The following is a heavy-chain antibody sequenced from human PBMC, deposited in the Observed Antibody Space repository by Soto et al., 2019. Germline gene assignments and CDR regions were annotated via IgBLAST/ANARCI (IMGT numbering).Heavy chain of an antibody. D-gene: IGHD3-22*01. Sequence: SVKVSCKASGGTFSSYTISWVRQAPGQGLEWMGRIIPILGIANYAQKFQGRVTITADKSTSTAYMELSSLRSEDTAVYYCARPYYDSSGPQGLDALDIWGQGTMVTVSS. J-gene: IGHJ3*02. CDR2: IIPILGIA. CDR3: ARPYYDSSGPQGLDALDI. V-gene: IGHV1-69*02. CDR1: GGTFSSYT.